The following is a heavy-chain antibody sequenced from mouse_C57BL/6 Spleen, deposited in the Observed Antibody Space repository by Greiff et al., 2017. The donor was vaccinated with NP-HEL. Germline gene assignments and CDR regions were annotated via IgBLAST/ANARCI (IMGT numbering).Heavy chain of an antibody. CDR3: ARRGHMVTTTGAWFAY. Sequence: QVQLQQSGAELVMPGASVKLSCKASGYTFTSYWMHWVKQRPGQGLEWIGEIDPSDSYTNYNQKFKGKSTLTVDKSSSTAYMQLSSLTSEDSAVYYCARRGHMVTTTGAWFAYWGQGTLVTVSA. CDR2: IDPSDSYT. CDR1: GYTFTSYW. D-gene: IGHD2-2*01. V-gene: IGHV1-69*01. J-gene: IGHJ3*01.